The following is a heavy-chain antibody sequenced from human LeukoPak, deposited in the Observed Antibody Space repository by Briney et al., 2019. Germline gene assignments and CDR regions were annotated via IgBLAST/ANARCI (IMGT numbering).Heavy chain of an antibody. V-gene: IGHV5-51*01. Sequence: RGESLKISCKGSGYSFTSSWIGWARQMPGKGLEWMGIIHPGDSDTRYSPSFQGQVTISADKSISTAYLQWSSLKASDTAMYYCATLSYDSSGPHSYYFDYWGQGTLVTVSS. CDR2: IHPGDSDT. J-gene: IGHJ4*02. CDR3: ATLSYDSSGPHSYYFDY. D-gene: IGHD3-22*01. CDR1: GYSFTSSW.